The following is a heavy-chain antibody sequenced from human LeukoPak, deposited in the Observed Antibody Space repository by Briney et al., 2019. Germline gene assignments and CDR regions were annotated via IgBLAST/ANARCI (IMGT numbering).Heavy chain of an antibody. CDR3: AKGDTTWELPHDY. Sequence: GGSMRLSCAASGFTFSSYSMNWVRQAPGKGLEWVSSIGSTSTSKYYADSVKGRFTISRDNAKNSLYLQMNSLRAEDTAVYYCAKGDTTWELPHDYWGQGTLVTVSS. V-gene: IGHV3-21*04. D-gene: IGHD1-26*01. CDR1: GFTFSSYS. CDR2: IGSTSTSK. J-gene: IGHJ4*02.